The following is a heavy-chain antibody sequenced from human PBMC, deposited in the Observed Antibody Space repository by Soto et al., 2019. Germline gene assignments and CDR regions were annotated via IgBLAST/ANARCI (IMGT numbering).Heavy chain of an antibody. CDR3: TTDLREALEWLLWSDY. V-gene: IGHV3-23*01. Sequence: GALRLSCAASGFTFSSYAMSWVRQAPGKGLEWVSAISGSGGSTYYADSVKGRFTISRDNSKNTLYLQMNSLKTEDTAVYYCTTDLREALEWLLWSDYWGQGTLVTVSS. CDR2: ISGSGGST. CDR1: GFTFSSYA. D-gene: IGHD3-3*01. J-gene: IGHJ4*02.